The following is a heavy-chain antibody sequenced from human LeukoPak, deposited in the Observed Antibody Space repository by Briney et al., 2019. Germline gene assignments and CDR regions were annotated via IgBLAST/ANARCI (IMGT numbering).Heavy chain of an antibody. CDR1: GFTFSSYS. CDR2: INWNGGST. CDR3: AREFRQAFDI. J-gene: IGHJ3*02. V-gene: IGHV3-20*04. Sequence: GGSLRLSCAASGFTFSSYSMNWVRQAPGKGLEWVSGINWNGGSTGYADSVKGRFTISRDNAKNSLYLQMNSLRAEDTALYYCAREFRQAFDIWGQGTMVTVSS. D-gene: IGHD3-10*01.